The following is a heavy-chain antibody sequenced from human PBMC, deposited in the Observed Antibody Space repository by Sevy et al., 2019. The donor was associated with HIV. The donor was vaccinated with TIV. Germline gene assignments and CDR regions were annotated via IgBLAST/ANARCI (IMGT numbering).Heavy chain of an antibody. CDR3: AQQIVVVPAAMIEYYYYYGMDV. CDR2: IRYDGSNK. Sequence: GGSLRLSCAASGFTFSSYGMHWVRQAPGKGLEWVAFIRYDGSNKYYADSVKGRFTISRDNSKNTLFLQMNSLRAEDTAVYYCAQQIVVVPAAMIEYYYYYGMDVWGQGTTVTVSS. V-gene: IGHV3-30*02. D-gene: IGHD2-2*01. J-gene: IGHJ6*02. CDR1: GFTFSSYG.